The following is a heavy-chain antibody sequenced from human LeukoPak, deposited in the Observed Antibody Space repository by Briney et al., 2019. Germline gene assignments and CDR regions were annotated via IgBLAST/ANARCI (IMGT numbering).Heavy chain of an antibody. CDR1: GFPFSDFS. D-gene: IGHD2-8*01. V-gene: IGHV3-23*01. CDR3: AKQSYARSLGE. J-gene: IGHJ4*02. CDR2: TNSGGTST. Sequence: GGSLRLSCATSGFPFSDFSMSWVRQAPGKGLEWISTTNSGGTSTYYAESVKGRFTISRDSSKDTLYLQMSSLRVEDTAVYYCAKQSYARSLGEGGPGTLVSVSS.